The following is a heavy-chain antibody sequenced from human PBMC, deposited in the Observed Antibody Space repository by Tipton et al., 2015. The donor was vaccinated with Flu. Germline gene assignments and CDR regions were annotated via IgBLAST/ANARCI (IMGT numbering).Heavy chain of an antibody. CDR2: IRDSGDYT. CDR3: AKNAGYCSTNTCYRPFDY. CDR1: GITFSRNA. V-gene: IGHV3-23*01. D-gene: IGHD2-2*01. Sequence: SLRLSCTASGITFSRNAMTWVRLTPGKGLEWVSSIRDSGDYTYYADSVKGRFTISRDNSKNTLFLQMDSLRAEDTAMYYCAKNAGYCSTNTCYRPFDYWGQGTLVTVSP. J-gene: IGHJ4*02.